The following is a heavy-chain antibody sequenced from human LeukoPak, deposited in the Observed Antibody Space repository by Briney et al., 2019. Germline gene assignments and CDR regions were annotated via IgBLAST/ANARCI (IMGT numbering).Heavy chain of an antibody. D-gene: IGHD4-17*01. CDR2: IFHTGHT. V-gene: IGHV4-30-2*01. Sequence: PSQTLSLTCAVSGGSISSGDYPWSWIRQPPGKGLEWIGYIFHTGHTSYNPSLKSRVTISVDTSKNQLSLKLSSVTAADTAVYYCARRYDYGDYGGVDYWGQGTLVTVSS. J-gene: IGHJ4*02. CDR1: GGSISSGDYP. CDR3: ARRYDYGDYGGVDY.